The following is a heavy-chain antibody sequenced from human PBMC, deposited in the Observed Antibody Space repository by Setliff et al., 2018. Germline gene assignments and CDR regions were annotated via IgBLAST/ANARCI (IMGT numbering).Heavy chain of an antibody. CDR2: ISGTASSK. CDR1: EFTFTDYY. CDR3: ARRGDDDPYYFDS. Sequence: GGSLRLSCTASEFTFTDYYMRWIRQAPGKGLGWVSYISGTASSKYYADSVKGRFTISRDNAKNSLYLQINSLRADDTAVYYCARRGDDDPYYFDSWGQGTLVTVSS. V-gene: IGHV3-11*04. D-gene: IGHD2-21*02. J-gene: IGHJ4*02.